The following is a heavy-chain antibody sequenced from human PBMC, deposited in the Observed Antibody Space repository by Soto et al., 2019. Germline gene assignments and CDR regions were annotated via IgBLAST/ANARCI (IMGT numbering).Heavy chain of an antibody. Sequence: GGSLRLSCAASGFTFSNFAMSWVRQAPGKGLEWVSSISSTTNYIYYGDSMKGRFTISRDNAKNSLYLEMNSLRAEDTAVYYCARESEDLTSNFDYWGQGTLVTVSS. CDR2: ISSTTNYI. V-gene: IGHV3-21*06. CDR1: GFTFSNFA. J-gene: IGHJ4*02. CDR3: ARESEDLTSNFDY.